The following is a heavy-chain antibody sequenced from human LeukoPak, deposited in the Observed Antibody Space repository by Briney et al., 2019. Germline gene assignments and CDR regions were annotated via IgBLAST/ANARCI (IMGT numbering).Heavy chain of an antibody. CDR3: ARGGTRLGYYYYAMDV. D-gene: IGHD1-1*01. CDR2: IWYDGSKI. Sequence: GGSLRLSCVASGFTLSDYGIHWVRQAPGKGLEWVSLIWYDGSKIYYADSVEGRFSISKENSRNTVFLQMNSLRAEDTALYFCARGGTRLGYYYYAMDVWGQGTTVTVSS. J-gene: IGHJ6*02. CDR1: GFTLSDYG. V-gene: IGHV3-33*01.